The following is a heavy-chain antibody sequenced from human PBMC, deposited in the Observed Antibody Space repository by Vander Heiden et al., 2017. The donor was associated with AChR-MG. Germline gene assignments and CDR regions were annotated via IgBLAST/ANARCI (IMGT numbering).Heavy chain of an antibody. V-gene: IGHV3-30*02. Sequence: QVQLVESGGGVVQPGGSLRLSCAASGFTFSSYGMHWVRQAPGKGLGWVAFIRYDGSNKYYADSVKGRFTISRDNSKNTLYLQMNSLRAEDTAVYYCAKGPGGYSYGSFDYWGQGTLVTVSS. D-gene: IGHD5-18*01. J-gene: IGHJ4*02. CDR3: AKGPGGYSYGSFDY. CDR2: IRYDGSNK. CDR1: GFTFSSYG.